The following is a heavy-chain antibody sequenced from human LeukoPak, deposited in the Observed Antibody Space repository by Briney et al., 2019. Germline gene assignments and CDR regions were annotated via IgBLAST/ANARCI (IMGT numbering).Heavy chain of an antibody. V-gene: IGHV3-30*18. CDR1: GFTFSSYG. CDR3: AKGGSGSYF. J-gene: IGHJ4*02. D-gene: IGHD1-26*01. CDR2: ISYDGSNK. Sequence: SGGSLRLSCAASGFTFSSYGMHWVRQAPGKGLEWVAVISYDGSNKYYADSVKGRFTISRDNSKNTLYLQMNSLRAEDTAVYYCAKGGSGSYFWGQGTLVTVSS.